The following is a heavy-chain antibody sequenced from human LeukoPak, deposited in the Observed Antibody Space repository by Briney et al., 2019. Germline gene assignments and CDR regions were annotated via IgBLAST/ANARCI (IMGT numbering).Heavy chain of an antibody. CDR1: GASISGSTYY. CDR3: VRHRIYNYGYFFDY. D-gene: IGHD3-10*01. V-gene: IGHV4-39*01. CDR2: LFYRGST. J-gene: IGHJ4*02. Sequence: SETLSLTCTVSGASISGSTYYWGWIRQPPGKGLEWIGSLFYRGSTYYNPSLRSRGTVSVDPSKNQFSLKLTSVIAADTAVYFCVRHRIYNYGYFFDYWGPGALVTVSS.